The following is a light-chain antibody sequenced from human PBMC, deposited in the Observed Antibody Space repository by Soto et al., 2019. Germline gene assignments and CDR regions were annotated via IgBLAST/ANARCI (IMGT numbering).Light chain of an antibody. Sequence: EVVLTPSPGTLSLSPGERATLSCGASQSVTGNYLAWYQQKPGQAPRLLIFGASTRATGIPDRFSGSGSGTDFTLTISRLEPEDFAVYYCQQYGSPLTFGGGTKVDIK. V-gene: IGKV3-20*01. CDR2: GAS. J-gene: IGKJ4*01. CDR1: QSVTGNY. CDR3: QQYGSPLT.